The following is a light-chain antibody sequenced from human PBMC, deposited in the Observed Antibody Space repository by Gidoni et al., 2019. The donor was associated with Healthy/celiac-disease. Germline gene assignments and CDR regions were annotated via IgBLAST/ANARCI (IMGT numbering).Light chain of an antibody. CDR2: DFS. CDR3: SSYTSSSTWV. Sequence: QSALTQPASVSVSPGQSITISCTGTSSDVGGYNYVSWYQQHPGKAPNLMIYDFSNRPSGVSNRFSGSKSGNTASLTISGLQAEDEADYYCSSYTSSSTWVFGGGTKLTVL. V-gene: IGLV2-14*01. CDR1: SSDVGGYNY. J-gene: IGLJ3*02.